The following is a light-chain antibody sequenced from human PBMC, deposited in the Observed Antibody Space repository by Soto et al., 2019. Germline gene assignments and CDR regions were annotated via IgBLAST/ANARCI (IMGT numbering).Light chain of an antibody. J-gene: IGLJ1*01. CDR2: EVS. Sequence: QSALTQPASVSGSPGQSISFSCTGTSSDVGGYNYVSWYQQHPGKAPKLMIYEVSNRPSGVSNRFSGSKSGNTASLTISGLQAEDEADYYCSSYTSSSTPVFGTGTKVTVL. V-gene: IGLV2-14*01. CDR3: SSYTSSSTPV. CDR1: SSDVGGYNY.